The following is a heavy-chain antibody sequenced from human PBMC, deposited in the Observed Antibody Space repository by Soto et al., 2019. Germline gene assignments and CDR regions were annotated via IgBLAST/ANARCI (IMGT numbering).Heavy chain of an antibody. D-gene: IGHD2-2*01. Sequence: SETLSLTCTVSGGSVSSGNYYWSWIRQPPGKGPEWIGYIYYTGSTDYNPSLKSRVTISVDTSKNQFSLKLSSVTAADTAVYYCAREQGYCSTISCYNWFDPWGQGTLVTVSS. J-gene: IGHJ5*02. V-gene: IGHV4-61*01. CDR2: IYYTGST. CDR1: GGSVSSGNYY. CDR3: AREQGYCSTISCYNWFDP.